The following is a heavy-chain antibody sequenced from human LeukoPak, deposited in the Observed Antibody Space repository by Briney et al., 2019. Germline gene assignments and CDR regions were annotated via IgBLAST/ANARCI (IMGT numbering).Heavy chain of an antibody. J-gene: IGHJ6*03. CDR3: ARGRSAIYCSSTSCSQAIYYMDV. V-gene: IGHV3-30*04. D-gene: IGHD2-2*01. Sequence: GGSLRLSCVASGFTFNVHALHWVRQAPGKGLEWVAVISNDGNSQHYVDSVKSRFTISRDNSNNIVYLQMNSLRAEDTAVYYCARGRSAIYCSSTSCSQAIYYMDVWGKGTTVTISS. CDR1: GFTFNVHA. CDR2: ISNDGNSQ.